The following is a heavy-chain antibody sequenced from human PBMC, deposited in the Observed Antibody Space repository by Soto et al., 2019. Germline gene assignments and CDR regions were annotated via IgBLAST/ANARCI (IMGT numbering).Heavy chain of an antibody. J-gene: IGHJ6*03. Sequence: GGSLRLSCAASGFTFSSYSMNWVRQAPGKGLEWVSSISSSSSYIYYADSVKGRFTISRDNAKNSLYLQMNSLRAEDTAVYYCAREGEVPSKYYDFWSGYYMDYYCYMDVWGKGTTVTVSS. V-gene: IGHV3-21*01. CDR3: AREGEVPSKYYDFWSGYYMDYYCYMDV. CDR2: ISSSSSYI. D-gene: IGHD3-3*01. CDR1: GFTFSSYS.